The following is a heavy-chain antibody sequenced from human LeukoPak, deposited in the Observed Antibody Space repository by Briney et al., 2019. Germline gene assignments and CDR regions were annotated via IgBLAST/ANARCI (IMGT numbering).Heavy chain of an antibody. Sequence: PSETLSLTCTVSGGSISSSSYYWGWIRQPPGKGLEWIGSIYYSGSTYYNPSLKSRVTISVDTSKNQFSLKLSSVTAADTAVYYCARVGNGDYNFDYWGQGTLVTVSS. CDR2: IYYSGST. V-gene: IGHV4-39*07. D-gene: IGHD4-17*01. CDR1: GGSISSSSYY. CDR3: ARVGNGDYNFDY. J-gene: IGHJ4*02.